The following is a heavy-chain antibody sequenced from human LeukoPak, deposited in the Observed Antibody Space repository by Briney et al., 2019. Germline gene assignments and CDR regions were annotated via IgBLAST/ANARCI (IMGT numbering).Heavy chain of an antibody. CDR3: AREVSGYDFGY. J-gene: IGHJ4*02. CDR1: GFTFSDFY. V-gene: IGHV3-11*06. CDR2: ISSSSTYT. D-gene: IGHD5-12*01. Sequence: GGSLRLSCTASGFTFSDFYMSWVRQAPGKGLKWVSSISSSSTYTNYADSVEGRFTISRDNAKNSLYLQMNSLRAEDTAVYYCAREVSGYDFGYWGQGTLVTVSS.